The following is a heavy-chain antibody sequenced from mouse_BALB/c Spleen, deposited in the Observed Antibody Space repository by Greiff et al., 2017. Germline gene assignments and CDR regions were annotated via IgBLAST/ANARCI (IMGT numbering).Heavy chain of an antibody. CDR3: ARGLGYYYAMDY. CDR2: IDTSDSYT. CDR1: GYTFTDYW. J-gene: IGHJ4*01. Sequence: VQLQQPGAELVMPGASVKMSCKASGYTFTDYWMHWVKQRPGQGLEWIGAIDTSDSYTSYNQKFKGKATLTVDESSSTAYMQLSSLTSEDSAVYYCARGLGYYYAMDYWGQGTSVTVSS. D-gene: IGHD4-1*01. V-gene: IGHV1-69*01.